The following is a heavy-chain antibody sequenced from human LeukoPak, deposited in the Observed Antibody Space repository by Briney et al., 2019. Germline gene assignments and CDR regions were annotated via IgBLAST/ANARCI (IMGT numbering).Heavy chain of an antibody. CDR3: ARRSYYGSGSSHFDY. J-gene: IGHJ4*02. CDR1: GGSISSNSYY. Sequence: PSETLSLTCAVSGGSISSNSYYWGWIRQPPGKGLEWIGSIYYSGSTYYNPSLKSRVTISVDTSKNQFSLKLSSVTAADTAVYYCARRSYYGSGSSHFDYWGQGTLVTVSS. D-gene: IGHD3-10*01. V-gene: IGHV4-39*01. CDR2: IYYSGST.